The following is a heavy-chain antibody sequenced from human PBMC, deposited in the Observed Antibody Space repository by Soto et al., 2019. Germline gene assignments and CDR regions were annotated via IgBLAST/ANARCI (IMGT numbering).Heavy chain of an antibody. V-gene: IGHV2-26*01. CDR1: GFSLSNARMG. Sequence: QVTLKESGPVLVKPTETLTLTCTVSGFSLSNARMGVSWIRQPPGKALEWLAHIFSNDEKSYSTSLKSRLTISKDTTKSQVVLTMTNMDPVDTATYYCARINYDFWSGYYYYFDYWGQGTLVTVSS. CDR3: ARINYDFWSGYYYYFDY. D-gene: IGHD3-3*01. J-gene: IGHJ4*02. CDR2: IFSNDEK.